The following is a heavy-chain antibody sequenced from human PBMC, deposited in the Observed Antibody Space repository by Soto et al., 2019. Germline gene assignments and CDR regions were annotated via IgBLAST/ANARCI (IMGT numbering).Heavy chain of an antibody. J-gene: IGHJ6*02. CDR1: GGTFSSYT. V-gene: IGHV1-69*02. Sequence: QVQLVQSGAEVKKPGSSVKVSCKASGGTFSSYTISWVRQAPGQGLEWMGRIIPILGIANYAQKFQGRVTITADKXTXXAYMELSSLRSEDTAVYYCGGWFGEPNYYYYGMDVWGQGTTVTVSS. D-gene: IGHD3-10*01. CDR3: GGWFGEPNYYYYGMDV. CDR2: IIPILGIA.